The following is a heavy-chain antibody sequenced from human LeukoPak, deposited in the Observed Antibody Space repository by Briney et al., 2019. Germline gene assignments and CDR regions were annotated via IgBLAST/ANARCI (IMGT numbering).Heavy chain of an antibody. CDR3: AGTFGGSVAGTFDY. CDR1: GGTFSSYA. D-gene: IGHD6-19*01. J-gene: IGHJ4*02. V-gene: IGHV1-69*13. CDR2: IIPIFGTA. Sequence: SVKVSCKASGGTFSSYAISWVRQAPGQGLEWMGGIIPIFGTANYAQKLQGRVTITADESTSTAYMELSSLRSEDTAVYYCAGTFGGSVAGTFDYWGQGTLVTVSS.